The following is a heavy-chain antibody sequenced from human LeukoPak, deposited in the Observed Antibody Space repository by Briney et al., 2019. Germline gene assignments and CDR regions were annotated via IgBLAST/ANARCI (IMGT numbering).Heavy chain of an antibody. J-gene: IGHJ6*02. V-gene: IGHV4-34*01. Sequence: SETLSLTCGVYGGSFSGYYWSWISQSPGKGLEWIGDIHESGSTIYNPAHMRRVTISADTSKKQFSLKLTSVTAADTAVFYCARGARRHYFASGSYPDGMDVCGQGSPVIVSS. CDR1: GGSFSGYY. CDR2: IHESGST. D-gene: IGHD3-10*01. CDR3: ARGARRHYFASGSYPDGMDV.